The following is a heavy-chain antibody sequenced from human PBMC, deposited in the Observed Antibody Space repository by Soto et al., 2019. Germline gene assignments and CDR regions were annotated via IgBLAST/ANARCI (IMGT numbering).Heavy chain of an antibody. V-gene: IGHV4-39*02. CDR1: GGSISSFY. CDR2: IYYDGTT. J-gene: IGHJ4*02. CDR3: TRRGHVSSPT. Sequence: PSETLSLTCTVSGGSISSFYWVWIRQPPGKGLEWIGSIYYDGTTYYNPSLKSRATVSVDTSNNHFSLKLNSVTAADTAVYYCTRRGHVSSPTWGQGTLVTVSS. D-gene: IGHD6-13*01.